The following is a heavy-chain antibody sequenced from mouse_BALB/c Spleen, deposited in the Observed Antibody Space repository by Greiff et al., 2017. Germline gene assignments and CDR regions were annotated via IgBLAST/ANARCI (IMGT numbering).Heavy chain of an antibody. J-gene: IGHJ3*01. CDR3: ARDKGRQLGSWFAY. CDR2: IWAGGST. D-gene: IGHD3-2*01. CDR1: GFSLTSYG. V-gene: IGHV2-9*02. Sequence: VQRVESGPGLVAPSQSLSITCTVSGFSLTSYGVHWVRQPPGKGLEWLGVIWAGGSTNYNSALMSRLSISKDNSKSQVFLKMNSLQTDDTAMYYCARDKGRQLGSWFAYWGQGTLVTVSA.